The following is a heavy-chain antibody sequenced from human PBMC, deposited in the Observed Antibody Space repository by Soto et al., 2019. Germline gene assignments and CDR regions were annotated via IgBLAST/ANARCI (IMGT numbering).Heavy chain of an antibody. J-gene: IGHJ5*02. Sequence: ASGTLSLTCTVSGASISGFYRSWIRKSAGKGLEWIGRIYATGTTDYNPSLKSRVMMSVDTSKKQFSLKLRSVTAADTAVYYCVRDGTKTLRDWFDPWGQGISVTVSS. D-gene: IGHD1-1*01. CDR2: IYATGTT. CDR1: GASISGFY. V-gene: IGHV4-4*07. CDR3: VRDGTKTLRDWFDP.